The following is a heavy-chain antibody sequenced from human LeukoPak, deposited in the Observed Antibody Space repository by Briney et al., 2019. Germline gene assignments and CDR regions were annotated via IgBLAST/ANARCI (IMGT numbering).Heavy chain of an antibody. V-gene: IGHV1-2*02. CDR1: GYTFTDYY. D-gene: IGHD2-2*01. Sequence: ASVKVSCKASGYTFTDYYMHWVRQAPGQGFEWMGWINPNDGDTNYAQKFQGRVTMTRDTSISTAHMKVSRLRSDDTAVYYCARANFLYCSSTTCLFDYWGQGTLVTVSS. J-gene: IGHJ4*02. CDR2: INPNDGDT. CDR3: ARANFLYCSSTTCLFDY.